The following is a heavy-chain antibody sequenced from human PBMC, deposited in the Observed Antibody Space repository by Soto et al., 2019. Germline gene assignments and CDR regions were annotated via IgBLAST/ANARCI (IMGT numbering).Heavy chain of an antibody. J-gene: IGHJ4*02. V-gene: IGHV3-23*01. D-gene: IGHD2-15*01. CDR1: GFTFSSYA. Sequence: PGVSLRLSCAASGFTFSSYAMAWVRQAPGKGLEWVSALSGGGGSTYYADSVKGRFTISRDNSKDTLYLQMNRLKAEDTAVYYCAISCCCATCQTLLDYLAQGALVPVSS. CDR2: LSGGGGST. CDR3: AISCCCATCQTLLDY.